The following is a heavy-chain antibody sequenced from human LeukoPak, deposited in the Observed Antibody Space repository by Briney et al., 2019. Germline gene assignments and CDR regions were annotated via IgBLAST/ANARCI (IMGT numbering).Heavy chain of an antibody. CDR1: GFNISNYW. Sequence: GGSLRLSCAASGFNISNYWMTWVRQAPGKGLEWVANIKQDGSEKYYVDSVKGRFTISRDNAKSSLYLQMNSLRAEDTAVYYCARERGSHCFDYWGQGTLVTVSS. J-gene: IGHJ4*02. V-gene: IGHV3-7*01. CDR2: IKQDGSEK. D-gene: IGHD5-12*01. CDR3: ARERGSHCFDY.